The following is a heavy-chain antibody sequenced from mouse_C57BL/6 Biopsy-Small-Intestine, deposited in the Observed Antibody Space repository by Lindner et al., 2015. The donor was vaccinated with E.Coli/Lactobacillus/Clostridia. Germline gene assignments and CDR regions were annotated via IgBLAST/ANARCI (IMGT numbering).Heavy chain of an antibody. CDR2: IYPRSGNT. V-gene: IGHV1-81*01. Sequence: VQLQESGAELVKPGASVKLSCKASGYTFTSYGISWVKQRTGQGLEWIGEIYPRSGNTYYNEKFKGKATLTADKSSSTAYMELRSLTSEDSAVYFCARGDLGAMDYWGQGTSVTVSS. D-gene: IGHD4-1*01. CDR3: ARGDLGAMDY. CDR1: GYTFTSYG. J-gene: IGHJ4*01.